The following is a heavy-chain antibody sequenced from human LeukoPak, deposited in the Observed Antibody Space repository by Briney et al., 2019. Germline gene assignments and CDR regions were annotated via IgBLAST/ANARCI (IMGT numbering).Heavy chain of an antibody. CDR3: ASYYDSSGYYAFDI. D-gene: IGHD3-22*01. J-gene: IGHJ3*02. Sequence: SETLSLTCTVSGGSISSYYWSWIRQPPGKGLEWIGSIYHSGSTYYNPSLKSRVTISVDTSKNQFSLKLSSVTAADTAVYYCASYYDSSGYYAFDIWGQGTMVTVSS. CDR1: GGSISSYY. V-gene: IGHV4-59*08. CDR2: IYHSGST.